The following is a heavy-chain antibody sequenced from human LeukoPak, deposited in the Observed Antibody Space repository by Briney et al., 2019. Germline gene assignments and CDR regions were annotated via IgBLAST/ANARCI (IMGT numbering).Heavy chain of an antibody. J-gene: IGHJ3*02. CDR3: ARVAYYYDSSGYYDAFDI. CDR2: IYSGGST. V-gene: IGHV3-66*02. D-gene: IGHD3-22*01. Sequence: GGSLRLSCAASGFTVSSNYMSWVRQAPGKGLEWVSVIYSGGSTYYADSVKGRFTISRDNSKNTLYLQMKSLRAEDTAVYYCARVAYYYDSSGYYDAFDIWGQGTMVTVSS. CDR1: GFTVSSNY.